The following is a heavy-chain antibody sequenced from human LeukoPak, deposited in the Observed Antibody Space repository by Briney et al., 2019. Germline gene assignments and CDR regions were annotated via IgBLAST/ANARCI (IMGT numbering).Heavy chain of an antibody. Sequence: TSETLSLTCTVSGGSISSYYWSWIRQPPGKGLEWVGYIYYIGSTNYNPSLKSRVTISVDTSKNQFSLKLSSVTAADTAVYYCARGRSTDYGDYPGNWFDPWGQGTLVTVSS. CDR2: IYYIGST. V-gene: IGHV4-59*12. J-gene: IGHJ5*02. D-gene: IGHD4-17*01. CDR1: GGSISSYY. CDR3: ARGRSTDYGDYPGNWFDP.